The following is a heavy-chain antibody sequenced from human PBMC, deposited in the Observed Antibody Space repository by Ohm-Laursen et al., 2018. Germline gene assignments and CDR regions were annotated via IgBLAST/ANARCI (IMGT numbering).Heavy chain of an antibody. D-gene: IGHD5-18*01. J-gene: IGHJ4*02. CDR2: ISSSSSYI. CDR1: GFTLSSYT. CDR3: ARGGETAMFNS. V-gene: IGHV3-21*01. Sequence: SLRLSCAASGFTLSSYTMNWVRQAPGKGLEWVSSISSSSSYIYYADSVRGRLTISRDNAKNSLYLQMISLRAEDTAVYYCARGGETAMFNSWGQGTLVTVSS.